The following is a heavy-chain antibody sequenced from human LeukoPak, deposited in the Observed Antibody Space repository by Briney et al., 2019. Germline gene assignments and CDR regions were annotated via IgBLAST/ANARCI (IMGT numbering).Heavy chain of an antibody. CDR3: AREAAVAGCIDY. CDR1: GFTFSSYA. CDR2: ISYDGSNK. V-gene: IGHV3-30-3*01. Sequence: GGSLRLSCAASGFTFSSYAMHWVRQAPGKGLEWVAVISYDGSNKYYADSVKGRFTISRDNSKNTLYLQMSSLRAEDTAVYHCAREAAVAGCIDYWGQGTLVTVSS. D-gene: IGHD6-19*01. J-gene: IGHJ4*02.